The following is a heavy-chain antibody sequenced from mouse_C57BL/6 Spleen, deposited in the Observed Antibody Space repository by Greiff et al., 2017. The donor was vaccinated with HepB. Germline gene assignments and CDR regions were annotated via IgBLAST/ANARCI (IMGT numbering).Heavy chain of an antibody. Sequence: EVKLMESGGGLVKPGGSLKLSCAASGFTFSSYAMSWVRQTPEKRLEWVATISDGGSYTYYPDNVKGRFTISRDNAKNNLYLQMSHLKSEDTAMYYCAREHTGAMDYWGQGTSVTVSS. J-gene: IGHJ4*01. CDR3: AREHTGAMDY. D-gene: IGHD1-1*01. CDR2: ISDGGSYT. V-gene: IGHV5-4*01. CDR1: GFTFSSYA.